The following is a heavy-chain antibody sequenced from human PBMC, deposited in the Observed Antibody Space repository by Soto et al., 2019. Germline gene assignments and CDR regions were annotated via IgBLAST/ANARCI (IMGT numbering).Heavy chain of an antibody. V-gene: IGHV3-21*01. CDR1: GFTFSSYS. CDR3: ARDRNVYYYDSSGYSDY. CDR2: ISSSSSYI. D-gene: IGHD3-22*01. Sequence: GGSLRLSCAASGFTFSSYSMNWVRQAPGKGLEWVSSISSSSSYIYYADSVKGRFTISRDNAKNSLYLQMNSLRAEDTAVYYCARDRNVYYYDSSGYSDYWGQGTLVTVSS. J-gene: IGHJ4*02.